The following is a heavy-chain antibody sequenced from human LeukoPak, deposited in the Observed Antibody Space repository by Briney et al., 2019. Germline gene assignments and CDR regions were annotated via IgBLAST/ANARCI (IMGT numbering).Heavy chain of an antibody. CDR3: ARERVVILAFDI. D-gene: IGHD2/OR15-2a*01. V-gene: IGHV1-2*02. CDR1: GYTFTGDY. J-gene: IGHJ3*02. Sequence: ASVKVSCKASGYTFTGDYMHWVRQAPGQGLEWMGWINPNSGGTNYAQKFQGRVTMTRDTSISTAYMELSRLRSDDTAVYYCARERVVILAFDIWGQGTMVTVSS. CDR2: INPNSGGT.